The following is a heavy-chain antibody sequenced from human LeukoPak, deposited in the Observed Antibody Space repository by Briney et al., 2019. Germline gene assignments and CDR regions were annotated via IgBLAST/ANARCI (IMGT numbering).Heavy chain of an antibody. CDR2: ISTYNGNT. CDR3: ARQGGLRSNWNNWFDP. V-gene: IGHV1-18*01. Sequence: ASVKVSCKASGYTFTSYGISWVRQAPGQGLEWMGWISTYNGNTNYAQKLQGRVTMTTDTSTSTAYMELRSLRSDDTAVYYCARQGGLRSNWNNWFDPWGQGTLVTVSS. CDR1: GYTFTSYG. D-gene: IGHD5/OR15-5a*01. J-gene: IGHJ5*02.